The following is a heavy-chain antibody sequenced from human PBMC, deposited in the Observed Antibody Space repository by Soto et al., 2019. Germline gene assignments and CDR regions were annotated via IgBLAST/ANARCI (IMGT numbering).Heavy chain of an antibody. D-gene: IGHD3-10*01. J-gene: IGHJ4*02. CDR3: AIDRGYYGSGTNGY. V-gene: IGHV3-23*01. CDR2: ISISGDTT. CDR1: GFTFNNYA. Sequence: EVQLLESGGGLVQPGGSLRLSCAASGFTFNNYAMSWLRQAPGKGLGWVSAISISGDTTYYEDSVKGRFTISRDNSKNTLYMQMSSLIAEDTALYYCAIDRGYYGSGTNGYWGQGTLVTVSS.